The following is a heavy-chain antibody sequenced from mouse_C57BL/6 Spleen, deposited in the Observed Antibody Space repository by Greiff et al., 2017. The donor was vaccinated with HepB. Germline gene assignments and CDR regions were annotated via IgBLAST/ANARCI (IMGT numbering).Heavy chain of an antibody. CDR1: GYTFTSYG. CDR2: IYPRSGNT. Sequence: QVQLKQSGAELARPGASVKLSCKASGYTFTSYGISWVKQSTGQGLEWIGEIYPRSGNTYYNEKFKGKATLTADKSSSTAYMELRSLTSEDSAVYFCARRSITTVVATNAMDYWGQGTSVTVSS. D-gene: IGHD1-1*01. V-gene: IGHV1-81*01. CDR3: ARRSITTVVATNAMDY. J-gene: IGHJ4*01.